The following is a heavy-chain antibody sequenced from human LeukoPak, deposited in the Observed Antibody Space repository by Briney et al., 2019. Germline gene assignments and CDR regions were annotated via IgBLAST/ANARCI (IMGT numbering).Heavy chain of an antibody. D-gene: IGHD1-26*01. CDR1: GRSITSYY. CDR2: IYYSGST. V-gene: IGHV4-59*07. CDR3: ARALGGGSSAWFDP. Sequence: PSHTLSLTCTFAGRSITSYYWGSIRHPPGKGLEWNGYIYYSGSTNYNPSLKSRVTISVDTSKNQFSLKLSSVTAADTAVYYCARALGGGSSAWFDPWGQGTLVTVSS. J-gene: IGHJ5*02.